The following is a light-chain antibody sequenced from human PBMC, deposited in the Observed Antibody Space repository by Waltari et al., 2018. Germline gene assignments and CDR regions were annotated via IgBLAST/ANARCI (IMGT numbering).Light chain of an antibody. CDR3: QQFDDLPYT. CDR2: EAS. CDR1: QDISNY. Sequence: DIQMTQSPSSLSVSVGDRVTITCQASQDISNYLNWYQQKPGKAPELLIYEASNLEKGVPSRFSGSGSGTDFSFTISSLQPEDIATYHCQQFDDLPYTFGPGTKVDI. V-gene: IGKV1-33*01. J-gene: IGKJ3*01.